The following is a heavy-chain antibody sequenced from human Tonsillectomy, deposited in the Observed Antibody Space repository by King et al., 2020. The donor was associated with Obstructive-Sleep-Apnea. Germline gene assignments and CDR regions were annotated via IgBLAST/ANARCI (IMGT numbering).Heavy chain of an antibody. CDR2: ISAYNGNT. CDR1: GYTFTSYG. J-gene: IGHJ4*02. CDR3: AREGQQLVTGIDY. D-gene: IGHD6-13*01. V-gene: IGHV1-18*01. Sequence: PGAAGRVSCQASGYTFTSYGISWVRQAPGQGLEWMGWISAYNGNTTYAKKLQGRVTMTTDTATSTAYMELRSLRSDDTAVYYCAREGQQLVTGIDYWGQGTLVTVSS.